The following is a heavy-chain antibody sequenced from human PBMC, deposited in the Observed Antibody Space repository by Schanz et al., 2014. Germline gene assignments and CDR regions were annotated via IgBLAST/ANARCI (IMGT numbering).Heavy chain of an antibody. Sequence: EVQLVESGGGLVQPGGSLRLSCAASGFTVSSNYMSWVRQAPGKGLEWVSGMSGSGSTADYADSVKGRFTISRDNSRKTLYLQMNSLRADDTTVYYCAKDLYNYGIFDSWGQGTLVTVSS. D-gene: IGHD3-16*01. CDR3: AKDLYNYGIFDS. CDR1: GFTVSSNY. J-gene: IGHJ5*01. CDR2: MSGSGSTA. V-gene: IGHV3-23*04.